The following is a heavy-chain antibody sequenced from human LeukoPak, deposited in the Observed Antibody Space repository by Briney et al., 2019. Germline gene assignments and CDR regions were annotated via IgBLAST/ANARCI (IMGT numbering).Heavy chain of an antibody. Sequence: GGSLRLSCGVSGFTFSNYAMSWVRQAPGKGLEWVANIKQDGSEKYYVDSVKGRFTISRDNAKNSLYLQMSSLRAEDTAVYYCARDRGYSGSYFDNWGQGTLVTVSS. J-gene: IGHJ4*02. CDR3: ARDRGYSGSYFDN. CDR2: IKQDGSEK. V-gene: IGHV3-7*04. CDR1: GFTFSNYA. D-gene: IGHD1-26*01.